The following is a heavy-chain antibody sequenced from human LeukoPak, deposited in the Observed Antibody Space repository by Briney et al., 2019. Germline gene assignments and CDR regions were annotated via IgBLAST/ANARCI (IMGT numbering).Heavy chain of an antibody. CDR1: GLTFSSYW. Sequence: PGGSLRLSCAASGLTFSSYWMSWVRQAPGKGLEWVANIKQDGSEKYYVDSVKGRFTISRDNAKNSLYLQMNSLRAEDTAVYYCARCGGWYGEGVNWGQGTLVTVSS. V-gene: IGHV3-7*01. CDR3: ARCGGWYGEGVN. D-gene: IGHD6-19*01. CDR2: IKQDGSEK. J-gene: IGHJ4*02.